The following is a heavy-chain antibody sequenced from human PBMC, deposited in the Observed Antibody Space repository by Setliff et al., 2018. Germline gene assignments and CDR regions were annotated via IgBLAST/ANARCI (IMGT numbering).Heavy chain of an antibody. J-gene: IGHJ4*02. V-gene: IGHV4-59*01. Sequence: KASETLSLTCNVSGDSISAASIMAWIRQPPGKGLEFIGYVYYSGAAKYDPSLKSRVTMSVDTSKTQFSLKLNSMTTADTAVYCARGGTYRYFDYWGQGTLVTVSS. CDR3: ARGGTYRYFDY. CDR1: GDSISAAS. CDR2: VYYSGAA.